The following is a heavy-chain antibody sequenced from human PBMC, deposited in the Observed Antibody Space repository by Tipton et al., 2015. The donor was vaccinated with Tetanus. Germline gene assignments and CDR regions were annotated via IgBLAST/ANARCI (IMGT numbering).Heavy chain of an antibody. CDR3: ARRSYCTSTRCFDAFDL. J-gene: IGHJ3*01. CDR1: GDSMTKYY. Sequence: LRLSCTVSGDSMTKYYWSWVRQPPGKGLEWISYIFASGSTNYNPALKSRVTIYMDTSKNQISLKLSSVTAADTAVYFCARRSYCTSTRCFDAFDLWVPGTRVTVSS. D-gene: IGHD2-8*01. CDR2: IFASGST. V-gene: IGHV4-4*08.